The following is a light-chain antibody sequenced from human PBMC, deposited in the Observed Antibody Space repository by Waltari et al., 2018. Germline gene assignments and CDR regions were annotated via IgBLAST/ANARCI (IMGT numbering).Light chain of an antibody. CDR1: QDIVSA. V-gene: IGKV1D-13*01. CDR3: QQFINDPLT. Sequence: AIQLTQSPSSLSASVGHRVTITCRASQDIVSALAWSQQKPGRAPNLLISDASTLETVVPSRFSGSGSGTDFTLSISSLQPEDFATYYCQQFINDPLTFGPGTTVDVK. CDR2: DAS. J-gene: IGKJ3*01.